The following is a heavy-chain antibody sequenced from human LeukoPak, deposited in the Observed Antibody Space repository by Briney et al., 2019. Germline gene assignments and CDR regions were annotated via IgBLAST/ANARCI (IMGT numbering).Heavy chain of an antibody. V-gene: IGHV3-30*02. CDR3: AKADVVVPAAIRGGVY. CDR1: GFTFSSYG. Sequence: GGSLRLSCAASGFTFSSYGMHWVRQAPGKGLEWVAFIRYDGSNKYYADSVKGRFTISRDNSKNTLYLQMNSLRAEDTAVYYCAKADVVVPAAIRGGVYWGQGTLVTVSS. CDR2: IRYDGSNK. D-gene: IGHD2-2*02. J-gene: IGHJ4*02.